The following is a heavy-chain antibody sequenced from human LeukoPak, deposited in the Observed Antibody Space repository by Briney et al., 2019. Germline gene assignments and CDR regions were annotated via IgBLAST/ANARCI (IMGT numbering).Heavy chain of an antibody. V-gene: IGHV3-7*05. CDR3: VRAGDGITKGWDY. CDR2: INQDGSQQ. Sequence: GGSLSLSSTVSGFSFRIYWMNWVRQAPGKGLEWVANINQDGSQQYYVASVKGRFPISGANSKTSLYWQMNLLRPEEPAVIYVVRAGDGITKGWDYWGRGTLVTVSS. D-gene: IGHD5-24*01. CDR1: GFSFRIYW. J-gene: IGHJ4*02.